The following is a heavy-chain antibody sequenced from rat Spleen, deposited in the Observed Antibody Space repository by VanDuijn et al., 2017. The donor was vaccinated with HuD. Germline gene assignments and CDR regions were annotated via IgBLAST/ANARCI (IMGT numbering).Heavy chain of an antibody. J-gene: IGHJ2*01. CDR3: ARRDGYPFFDY. Sequence: EVHLVESGGGLVQPGRSMKLSCAASGFTFSNYYMAWVRQAPTKGLEWVATISYDGSSTYYRDSVKGRFTISRDNAKSTLYLQMDSLRSEDTATYYCARRDGYPFFDYWGQGVMVTVSS. D-gene: IGHD1-7*01. CDR1: GFTFSNYY. V-gene: IGHV5-29*01. CDR2: ISYDGSST.